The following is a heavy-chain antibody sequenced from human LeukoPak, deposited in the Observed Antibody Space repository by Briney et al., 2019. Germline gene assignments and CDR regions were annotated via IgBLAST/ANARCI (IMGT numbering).Heavy chain of an antibody. CDR2: ISSSSSYI. CDR3: ARDRGLVGDSYGYNDY. J-gene: IGHJ4*02. V-gene: IGHV3-21*01. Sequence: GGSLRLSCAASGFTFSSYSMNWVRQAPGKGLEWVSSISSSSSYIYYADSVKGRFTISRDNAKNSLYLQMNSLRAEDTAVYYCARDRGLVGDSYGYNDYWGQGTLVTVSS. D-gene: IGHD5-18*01. CDR1: GFTFSSYS.